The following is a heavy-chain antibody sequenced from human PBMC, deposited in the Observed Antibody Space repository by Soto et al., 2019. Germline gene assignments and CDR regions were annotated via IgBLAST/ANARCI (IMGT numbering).Heavy chain of an antibody. J-gene: IGHJ6*03. CDR3: ARDTSIVLMVYAPYYYMDV. Sequence: VKVSCKASGYTFTSYAMHWVRQAPGQRLEWMGWINAGNGNTKYSQKFQGRVTITRDTSASTAYMELSSLRSEDTAVYYCARDTSIVLMVYAPYYYMDVWGKGTTVTVSS. CDR1: GYTFTSYA. D-gene: IGHD2-8*01. CDR2: INAGNGNT. V-gene: IGHV1-3*01.